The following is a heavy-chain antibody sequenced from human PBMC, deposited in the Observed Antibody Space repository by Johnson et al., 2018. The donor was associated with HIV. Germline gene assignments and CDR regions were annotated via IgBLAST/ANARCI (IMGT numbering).Heavy chain of an antibody. CDR3: ARANSYGDYRAKAFDI. CDR1: GFTFSSYA. D-gene: IGHD4-17*01. J-gene: IGHJ3*02. Sequence: QVQLVESGGGVVQPGMSLRLSCAASGFTFSSYAMHWVRQAPGKGLEWVALISYDGTNKYYAASVKGRFTISRDNAKNSLYLQMNSLRAEDTALYYCARANSYGDYRAKAFDIWGQGTMVTVSS. CDR2: ISYDGTNK. V-gene: IGHV3-30-3*01.